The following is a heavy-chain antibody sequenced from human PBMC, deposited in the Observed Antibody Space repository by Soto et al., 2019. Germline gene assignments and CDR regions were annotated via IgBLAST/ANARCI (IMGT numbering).Heavy chain of an antibody. Sequence: GASVKVSCKASGYTFTSYDINWVRQSTGQGLEWMGWMNPNSGNTGYAQKAQGRVTMTTDTSTRTAYMELRSLTSDDSAVYYCARDLAAAKYGMDVWGQGTTVTVSS. CDR1: GYTFTSYD. V-gene: IGHV1-8*01. CDR2: MNPNSGNT. J-gene: IGHJ6*02. D-gene: IGHD6-13*01. CDR3: ARDLAAAKYGMDV.